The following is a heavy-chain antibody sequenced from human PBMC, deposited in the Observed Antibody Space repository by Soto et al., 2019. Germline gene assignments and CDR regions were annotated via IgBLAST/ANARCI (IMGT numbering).Heavy chain of an antibody. Sequence: SETLSLTCAVYGGSFSGYYWSWIRQPPGKGLEWIGEINHSGSTNYNPSLKSRVTISVDTSKNQFSLKLSSVTAADTAVYYCARGGENGWFDPWGQGTLVTVS. CDR3: ARGGENGWFDP. CDR2: INHSGST. V-gene: IGHV4-34*01. D-gene: IGHD3-10*01. CDR1: GGSFSGYY. J-gene: IGHJ5*02.